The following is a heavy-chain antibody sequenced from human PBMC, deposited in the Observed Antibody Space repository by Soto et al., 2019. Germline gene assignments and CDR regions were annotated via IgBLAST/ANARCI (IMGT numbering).Heavy chain of an antibody. CDR2: IIPIFGTA. CDR3: AKTSCSGGSCYSFDP. CDR1: GGTFSSYA. J-gene: IGHJ5*02. Sequence: VASVKVSCKASGGTFSSYAISWVRQAPGQGLEWMGGIIPIFGTANYAQKFQGRVTITADESTSTAYMELSSLRSEDTAVYYCAKTSCSGGSCYSFDPWGQGTLVTVSS. V-gene: IGHV1-69*13. D-gene: IGHD2-15*01.